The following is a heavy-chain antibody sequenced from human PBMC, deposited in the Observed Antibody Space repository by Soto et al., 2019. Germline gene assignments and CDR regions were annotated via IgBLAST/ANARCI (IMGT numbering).Heavy chain of an antibody. J-gene: IGHJ4*02. V-gene: IGHV1-69*01. CDR2: IIPIFGTA. CDR1: GGTFSRYA. CDR3: ARDREDIVVVPAAD. D-gene: IGHD2-2*01. Sequence: QVQLVQSGAEVKKPGSSVKVSYKASGGTFSRYAISWVRQAPGQGLQWMGGIIPIFGTANYAQKFQDRVTITADEFTSTAYMELSSLRSEDTAVYYCARDREDIVVVPAADWGQGTLVTVSS.